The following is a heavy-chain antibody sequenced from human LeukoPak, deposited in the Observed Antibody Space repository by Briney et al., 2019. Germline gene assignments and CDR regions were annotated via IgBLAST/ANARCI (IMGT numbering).Heavy chain of an antibody. V-gene: IGHV3-7*03. D-gene: IGHD2-8*01. J-gene: IGHJ6*02. Sequence: PGGSLRLSCAASGFALSSHWMTWGRQVPGRGPEWVANVNRDGSETYYLDSVKGRFTISKDNAKNSLYLQMNSLRAEDTALYHCARNNAMDVWGQGTTVIVSS. CDR2: VNRDGSET. CDR3: ARNNAMDV. CDR1: GFALSSHW.